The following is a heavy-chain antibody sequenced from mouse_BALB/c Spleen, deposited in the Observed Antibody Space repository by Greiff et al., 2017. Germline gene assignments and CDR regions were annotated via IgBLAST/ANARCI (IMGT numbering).Heavy chain of an antibody. J-gene: IGHJ2*01. CDR1: GYTFTSYN. CDR3: ARGMITNYFDY. CDR2: IYPGNGDT. V-gene: IGHV1-12*01. D-gene: IGHD2-4*01. Sequence: LQQPGAELVKPGASVKMSCKASGYTFTSYNMHWVKQTPGQGLEWIGAIYPGNGDTSYNQKFKGKATLTADKSSSTAYMQLSSLTSEDSAVYYCARGMITNYFDYWGQGTTLTVSS.